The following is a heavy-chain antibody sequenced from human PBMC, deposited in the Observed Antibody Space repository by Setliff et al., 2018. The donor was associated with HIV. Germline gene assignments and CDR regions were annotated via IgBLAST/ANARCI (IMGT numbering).Heavy chain of an antibody. D-gene: IGHD6-19*01. V-gene: IGHV3-7*03. J-gene: IGHJ4*02. CDR2: INQDGSVT. CDR3: ARDPGSSSFDY. Sequence: LRLSCVASGITFNIYAMSWVRQAPGKGLEFVANINQDGSVTNYVDSVKGRFTISRDNARNLVYLQMSSLRAEDTAAYYCARDPGSSSFDYWGQGAPVTVSS. CDR1: GITFNIYA.